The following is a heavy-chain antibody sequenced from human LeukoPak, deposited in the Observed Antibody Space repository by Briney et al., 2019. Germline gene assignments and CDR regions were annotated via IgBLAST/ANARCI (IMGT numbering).Heavy chain of an antibody. J-gene: IGHJ5*02. CDR2: INHSGST. V-gene: IGHV4-39*07. Sequence: SETLSLTCTVSGGSISSSYYYWGWIRQPPGKGLEWIGEINHSGSTNYNPSLKSRVTISVDTPTNQFSLELSSVTAADTAVYYCAREYSSSSLSWFDPWGQGTLVTVSS. CDR1: GGSISSSYYY. D-gene: IGHD6-13*01. CDR3: AREYSSSSLSWFDP.